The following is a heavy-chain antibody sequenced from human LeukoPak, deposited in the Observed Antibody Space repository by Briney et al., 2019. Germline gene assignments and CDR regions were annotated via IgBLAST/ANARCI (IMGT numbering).Heavy chain of an antibody. Sequence: GGSLRLSCAASGFTFSSYAISWVRQAPGKGLEWVSAISGSGGSTYYADSVKGRFTISRDNSKNTLYLQMNSLRAEDTAVYYCAKDLDYYDSSGYYGSDYWGQGTLVTVSS. D-gene: IGHD3-22*01. V-gene: IGHV3-23*01. CDR3: AKDLDYYDSSGYYGSDY. CDR2: ISGSGGST. J-gene: IGHJ4*02. CDR1: GFTFSSYA.